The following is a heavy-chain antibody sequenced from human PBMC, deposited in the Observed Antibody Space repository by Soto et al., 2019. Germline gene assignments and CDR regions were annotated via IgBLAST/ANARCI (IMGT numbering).Heavy chain of an antibody. J-gene: IGHJ1*01. V-gene: IGHV4-30-2*01. Sequence: SETLSLTCAVSGGSISSGGYSWSWIRQPPGKGLEWIGEVYHTGTTKYNPSLKNRVTISVDKSNNQFSLDLKSVTAADTAVYYCATLPPRIVVTVLPMPSWGQGTLVTVSS. D-gene: IGHD2-15*01. CDR3: ATLPPRIVVTVLPMPS. CDR1: GGSISSGGYS. CDR2: VYHTGTT.